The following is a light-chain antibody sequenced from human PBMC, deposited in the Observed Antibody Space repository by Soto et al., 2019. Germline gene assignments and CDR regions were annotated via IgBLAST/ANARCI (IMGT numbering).Light chain of an antibody. J-gene: IGKJ1*01. CDR1: QSISSW. V-gene: IGKV1-5*01. Sequence: DIQMTQSPSTLSASVGDRVTITCRASQSISSWLAWYQQKPGKAPKLLIYDASSLESGVPSRFSGSGSGTEFTLTISSLQPDDFATHYCQQYNSFTGTFGQGTKVEIK. CDR3: QQYNSFTGT. CDR2: DAS.